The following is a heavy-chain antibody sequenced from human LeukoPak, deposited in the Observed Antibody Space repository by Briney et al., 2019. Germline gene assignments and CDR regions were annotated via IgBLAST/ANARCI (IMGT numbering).Heavy chain of an antibody. CDR3: AKGVVVAPDVTPFDY. CDR2: ISGRGASK. Sequence: GGSLRLSCAVSGLTFNNYAMSWVRQAPGKGLEWVSGISGRGASKYYADSVRGRFTISRDNSKNTLYLQMNSLRAEDTAVYYCAKGVVVAPDVTPFDYWGQGTLVTVSS. CDR1: GLTFNNYA. J-gene: IGHJ4*02. D-gene: IGHD2-2*01. V-gene: IGHV3-23*01.